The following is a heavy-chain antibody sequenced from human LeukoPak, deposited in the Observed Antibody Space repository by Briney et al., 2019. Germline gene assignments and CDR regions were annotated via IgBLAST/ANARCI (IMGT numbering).Heavy chain of an antibody. J-gene: IGHJ6*02. Sequence: ASVNVSCKASGYTFTSYGISWVRQAPGQGLEWMGWISAYNGNTNYAQKLQGRVTMTTDTSTSTAYMELRSLRSDDTAVYYCASEYCSGGSCPLGYYGMDVWGQGTTVTVSS. D-gene: IGHD2-15*01. CDR1: GYTFTSYG. CDR2: ISAYNGNT. V-gene: IGHV1-18*01. CDR3: ASEYCSGGSCPLGYYGMDV.